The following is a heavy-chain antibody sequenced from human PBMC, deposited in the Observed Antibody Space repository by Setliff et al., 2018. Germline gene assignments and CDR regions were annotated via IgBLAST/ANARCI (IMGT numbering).Heavy chain of an antibody. CDR3: ARKGISALSGAFDM. J-gene: IGHJ3*02. D-gene: IGHD1-26*01. V-gene: IGHV4-30-4*08. Sequence: PSETLSLTCTVSGGSISSGDYYWSWIRQPPGKGLEWIGYIYYSGSTYYNPSLKSRVTISVDTSKNQFSLKLSSVTAAETAVYYCARKGISALSGAFDMWGQGTMVTVSS. CDR1: GGSISSGDYY. CDR2: IYYSGST.